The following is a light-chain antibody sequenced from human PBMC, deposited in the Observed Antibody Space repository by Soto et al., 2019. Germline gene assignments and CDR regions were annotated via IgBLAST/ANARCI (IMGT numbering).Light chain of an antibody. CDR3: QQYGSTPLT. CDR2: DAS. V-gene: IGKV3-20*01. CDR1: QSVKNNY. J-gene: IGKJ4*01. Sequence: EIVLKQSPDTLSLSPGERATLSCRASQSVKNNYLAWYQQKPGQAPRFLIYDASSRATGIPDRFSGSGSGTDFTLTISRLETEDFAVYYCQQYGSTPLTFGGGPKVDIK.